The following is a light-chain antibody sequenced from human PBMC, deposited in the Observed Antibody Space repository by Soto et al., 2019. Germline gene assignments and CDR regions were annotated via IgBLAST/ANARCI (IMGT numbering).Light chain of an antibody. V-gene: IGKV4-1*01. CDR3: QQYFNTPFT. Sequence: DIVMTQSPDSLAVSLGERATINCKSSQSVLYSSNSKNYLAWYQQKPRQPPKLLIYWASTRESGVPDRFSGSGSGTDFTLTINSLQAEDLAVYYCQQYFNTPFTFGPGTKVDVK. CDR1: QSVLYSSNSKNY. CDR2: WAS. J-gene: IGKJ3*01.